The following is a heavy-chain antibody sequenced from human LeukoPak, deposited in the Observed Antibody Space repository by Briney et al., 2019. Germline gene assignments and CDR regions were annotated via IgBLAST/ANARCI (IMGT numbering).Heavy chain of an antibody. CDR2: IKQDGSEK. D-gene: IGHD6-19*01. CDR1: GFTFSNYW. CDR3: ASGQGLGY. J-gene: IGHJ4*02. Sequence: GGSLRLSRAASGFTFSNYWMSWVRQALGKGLEWVANIKQDGSEKYYADSLKGRFTISRDNAKNSLYLQMNSLRAEDTAVYYCASGQGLGYWGQGTLVTVSS. V-gene: IGHV3-7*03.